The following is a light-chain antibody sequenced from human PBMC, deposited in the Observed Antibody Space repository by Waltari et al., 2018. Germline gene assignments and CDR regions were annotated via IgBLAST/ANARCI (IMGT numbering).Light chain of an antibody. J-gene: IGKJ4*01. V-gene: IGKV3-20*01. Sequence: EFVLTQSPGILSLSPGERVTLSCRASQSLRNNYLAWFQQKPGQAPRLLISGVSSRATGIPDRFSGSGSGTDFTLTISRLEPEDFAVYYCQHYGRSHPNTFGGGTKVEIK. CDR2: GVS. CDR3: QHYGRSHPNT. CDR1: QSLRNNY.